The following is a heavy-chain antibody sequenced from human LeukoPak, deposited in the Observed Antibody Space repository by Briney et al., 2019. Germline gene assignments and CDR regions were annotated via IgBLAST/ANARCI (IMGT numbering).Heavy chain of an antibody. Sequence: ASVNVSCKASGYTFTGYYMHWVRQAPGHGLEWMGWINPNSGGTNYAQKFQGRVTMTRDTSISTAYMELSRLRSDDTAVYYCARDPGVSSSAWSRAFDIWGQGTMVTVSS. CDR1: GYTFTGYY. V-gene: IGHV1-2*02. CDR2: INPNSGGT. CDR3: ARDPGVSSSAWSRAFDI. J-gene: IGHJ3*02. D-gene: IGHD6-6*01.